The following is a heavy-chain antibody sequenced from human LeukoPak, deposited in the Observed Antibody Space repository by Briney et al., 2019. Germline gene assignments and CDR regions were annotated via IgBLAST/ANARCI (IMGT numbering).Heavy chain of an antibody. J-gene: IGHJ2*01. Sequence: SETLSLTCAVYGGSFSGYYWSWIRQPPGKGLEWIGEINHSGSTDYNPSLKSRVTISVDTSKNQFSLKLSSVTAADTAVYYCARGRAMVSGDPRHKTTWYFDLWGRGTLVTVSS. CDR2: INHSGST. V-gene: IGHV4-34*01. CDR1: GGSFSGYY. CDR3: ARGRAMVSGDPRHKTTWYFDL. D-gene: IGHD5-18*01.